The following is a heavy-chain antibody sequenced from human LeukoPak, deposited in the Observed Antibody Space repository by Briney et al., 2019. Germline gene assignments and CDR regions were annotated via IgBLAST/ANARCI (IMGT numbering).Heavy chain of an antibody. CDR3: ARGTGPPTNFDY. Sequence: PSQTLSLTCTVSGGSISSGSYYWSWIRQPAGKGLEWIGRIYTSGSTNYNPSLKSRVTISVDTSKNQFSLKLSSVTAADTAVYYCARGTGPPTNFDYWGQGTLVTVSS. D-gene: IGHD1-1*01. V-gene: IGHV4-61*02. CDR2: IYTSGST. CDR1: GGSISSGSYY. J-gene: IGHJ4*02.